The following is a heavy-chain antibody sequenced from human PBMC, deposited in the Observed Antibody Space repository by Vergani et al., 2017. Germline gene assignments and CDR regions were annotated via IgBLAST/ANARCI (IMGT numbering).Heavy chain of an antibody. V-gene: IGHV4-39*01. CDR1: GDSVISTDYH. D-gene: IGHD2-15*01. Sequence: QVQLQESGPGLVKPPETLSLTCTVPGDSVISTDYHWGWIRQPPGKGLEWIGRMEYSGSTSYNPSLESRISISFETPKNQFSLRLTSVTAADTAVYYCASKRGACRAAYCHSYDFWGPGTLVGVSS. CDR2: MEYSGST. CDR3: ASKRGACRAAYCHSYDF. J-gene: IGHJ4*02.